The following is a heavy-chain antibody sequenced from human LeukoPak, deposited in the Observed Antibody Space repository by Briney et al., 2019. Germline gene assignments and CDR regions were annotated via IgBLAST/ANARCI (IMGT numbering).Heavy chain of an antibody. D-gene: IGHD5-18*01. CDR3: AREDGRGYSYGLDGMDV. Sequence: ASVKVSCKASGYTFTSYAMHWVRQAPGQRLEWMGWINAGNGNTKYSQKFQGRVTITRDTSASTAYMELSSLRSEDTAVYYCAREDGRGYSYGLDGMDVWAKGPRSPSP. CDR1: GYTFTSYA. J-gene: IGHJ6*02. V-gene: IGHV1-3*01. CDR2: INAGNGNT.